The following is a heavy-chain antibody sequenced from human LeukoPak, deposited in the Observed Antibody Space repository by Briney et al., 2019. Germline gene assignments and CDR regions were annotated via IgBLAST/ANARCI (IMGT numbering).Heavy chain of an antibody. CDR1: GGSISSYY. Sequence: SETLSLTCTVSGGSISSYYWSWIRQPPGKGLEWIGYIYYSGSTSYNPSLKSRVTISVDTSMNQFSLKLLSVTAADTAVYYCARDRGDYYDSSGYYLDYWGQGTLVTVSS. V-gene: IGHV4-59*01. CDR2: IYYSGST. J-gene: IGHJ4*02. D-gene: IGHD3-22*01. CDR3: ARDRGDYYDSSGYYLDY.